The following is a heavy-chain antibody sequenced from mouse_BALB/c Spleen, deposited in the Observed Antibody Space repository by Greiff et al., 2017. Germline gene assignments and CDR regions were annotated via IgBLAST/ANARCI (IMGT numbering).Heavy chain of an antibody. CDR1: GFTFSSYA. Sequence: EVKLVESGGGLVKPGGSLKLSCAASGFTFSSYAMSWVRQSPEKRLEWVAEISSGGSYTYYPDTVTGRFTISRDNAKNTLYLEMSSLRAEDTAMYYCAREQVGRAMDDWGQGTSVTVSS. D-gene: IGHD1-1*01. J-gene: IGHJ4*01. CDR3: AREQVGRAMDD. V-gene: IGHV5-9-4*01. CDR2: ISSGGSYT.